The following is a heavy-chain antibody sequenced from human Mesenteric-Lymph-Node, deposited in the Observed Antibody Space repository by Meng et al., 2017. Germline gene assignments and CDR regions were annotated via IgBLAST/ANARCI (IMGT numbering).Heavy chain of an antibody. Sequence: SETLSLTCSVSSYSISSDYYWGWIRQPPGKGLEWIGSIYHSGATFYNPSLKSRVTISVDTSKNQFSLRLSSVTAADTAVYYCASPAPVGATPVRAFDIWGQGTMVTVSS. CDR3: ASPAPVGATPVRAFDI. CDR1: SYSISSDYY. J-gene: IGHJ3*02. CDR2: IYHSGAT. D-gene: IGHD1-26*01. V-gene: IGHV4-38-2*02.